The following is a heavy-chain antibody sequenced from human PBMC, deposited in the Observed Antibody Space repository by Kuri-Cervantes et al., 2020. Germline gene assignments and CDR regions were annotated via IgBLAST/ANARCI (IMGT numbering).Heavy chain of an antibody. D-gene: IGHD6-13*01. CDR1: GGSIGSYY. CDR3: AGEGGYSSSWYKGFDT. V-gene: IGHV4-59*13. J-gene: IGHJ5*01. Sequence: SETLSLTCTVSGGSIGSYYWSWIRQAPGKGLEWIADIYCSGGTKYNPSFKSRVTISVDTSKNQFSLKLSSVTAADTAVYYCAGEGGYSSSWYKGFDTWGQGTLVTVSS. CDR2: IYCSGGT.